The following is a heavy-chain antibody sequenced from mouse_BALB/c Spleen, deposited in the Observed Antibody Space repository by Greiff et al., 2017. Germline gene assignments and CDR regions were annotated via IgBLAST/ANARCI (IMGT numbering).Heavy chain of an antibody. CDR3: ARVGGDGYFDY. D-gene: IGHD2-3*01. Sequence: KLVESGGGLVKPGGSLKLSCAASGFTFSSYAMSWVRQSPEKRLEWVAEISSGGSYTYYPDTVTGRFTISRDNAKNTLYLEMSSLRSEDTAMYYCARVGGDGYFDYWGQGTTLTVSS. V-gene: IGHV5-9-4*01. CDR2: ISSGGSYT. CDR1: GFTFSSYA. J-gene: IGHJ2*01.